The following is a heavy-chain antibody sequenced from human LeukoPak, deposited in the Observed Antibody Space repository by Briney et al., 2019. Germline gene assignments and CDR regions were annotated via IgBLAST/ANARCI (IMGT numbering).Heavy chain of an antibody. V-gene: IGHV4-4*07. CDR3: AREGYCSGGSCYLNWFDP. CDR1: GGSLRDYY. Sequence: SETLSLTCTVSGGSLRDYYWSWIRQSAGKGLEWIGRIYTSGSTNYNPSLTSRVTMSVDTSKNQFSLILSSVTAADTAVYYCAREGYCSGGSCYLNWFDPWGQGTLVTVSS. CDR2: IYTSGST. J-gene: IGHJ5*02. D-gene: IGHD2-15*01.